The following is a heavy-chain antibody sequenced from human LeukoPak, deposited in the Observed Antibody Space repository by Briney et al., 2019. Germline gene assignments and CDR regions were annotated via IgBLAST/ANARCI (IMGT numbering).Heavy chain of an antibody. J-gene: IGHJ4*02. CDR3: ARVSYQEGVDY. Sequence: SETLSLTCTVSGGSISSSSYYWGWIRQPPGKGLEWIGSIYYSGSTNHNPSLTSRVTISVDTSKNQFSLKLNFVTAADTAVYYCARVSYQEGVDYWGQGTLVTVSS. D-gene: IGHD2-2*01. CDR2: IYYSGST. CDR1: GGSISSSSYY. V-gene: IGHV4-39*07.